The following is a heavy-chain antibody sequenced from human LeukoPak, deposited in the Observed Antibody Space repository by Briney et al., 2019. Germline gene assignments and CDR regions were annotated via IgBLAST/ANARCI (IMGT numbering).Heavy chain of an antibody. CDR1: GYTFTSYD. D-gene: IGHD1/OR15-1a*01. CDR3: ARGTRTQAP. V-gene: IGHV1-8*01. J-gene: IGHJ5*02. Sequence: ASVKVSCKASGYTFTSYDINWVRQASGQGLEWMGWMNPNSGNTGYAQKFQGRVTMTRNTSISTAYMELNSLRSDDTAVYYCARGTRTQAPWGQGTLVTVSS. CDR2: MNPNSGNT.